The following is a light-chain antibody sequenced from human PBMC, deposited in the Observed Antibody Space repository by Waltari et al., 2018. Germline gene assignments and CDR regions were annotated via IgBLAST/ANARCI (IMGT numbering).Light chain of an antibody. CDR2: DDS. V-gene: IGLV3-21*02. CDR3: HLWDGLLDHVV. J-gene: IGLJ2*01. Sequence: SYILTQPPSVSVDPGQAASTTCGGADIGGRSGPWYRQRPGQAPILVCFDDSDRPSGIPERFSGSRSGNTATLTISRVEAGDEADYFCHLWDGLLDHVVFGGGTKLTVL. CDR1: DIGGRS.